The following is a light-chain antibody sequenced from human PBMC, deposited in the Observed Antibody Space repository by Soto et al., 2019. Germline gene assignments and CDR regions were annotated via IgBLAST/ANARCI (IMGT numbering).Light chain of an antibody. V-gene: IGLV2-14*01. CDR3: SAYTSSSTPYV. CDR1: GNDVGGYSY. CDR2: DVR. Sequence: QSALTQAASVSGSPGQSITISCTGTGNDVGGYSYVSWYQQHPDTAPKLIIYDVRYRPSGVSDRFSGSKSGNTASLTISGLQAEDEADYYCSAYTSSSTPYVFGSGTKVTVL. J-gene: IGLJ1*01.